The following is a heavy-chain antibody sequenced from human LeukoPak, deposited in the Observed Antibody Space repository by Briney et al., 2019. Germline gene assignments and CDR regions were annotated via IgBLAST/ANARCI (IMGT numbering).Heavy chain of an antibody. CDR3: AYSGSYGHLGY. V-gene: IGHV4-39*01. J-gene: IGHJ4*02. CDR1: GGSISSNAYY. CDR2: IYSSVST. D-gene: IGHD1-26*01. Sequence: SETLSLTCTVSGGSISSNAYYWAWIRQPPGRGLEWIGSIYSSVSTYYNPSLKSRVTISVDTSKNQFSLRLSSVTAADTALYYCAYSGSYGHLGYWGQGIPVTVAS.